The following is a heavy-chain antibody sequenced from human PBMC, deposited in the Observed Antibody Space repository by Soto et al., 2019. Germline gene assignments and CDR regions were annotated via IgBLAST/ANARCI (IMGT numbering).Heavy chain of an antibody. J-gene: IGHJ6*02. Sequence: QVQLVQSGAEVKKPGASVKVSCKASGYTFTSYDINWGRQATGQGLEWMGWMNANSANTGYAKKFQGRVTMTRNNSISLAYMEVSGLRSEDSAVEYCARGGVRGMDVWGQGTTVTVSS. D-gene: IGHD3-16*01. V-gene: IGHV1-8*01. CDR3: ARGGVRGMDV. CDR1: GYTFTSYD. CDR2: MNANSANT.